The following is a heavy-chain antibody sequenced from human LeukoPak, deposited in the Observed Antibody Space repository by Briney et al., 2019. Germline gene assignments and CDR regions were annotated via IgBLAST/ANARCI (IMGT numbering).Heavy chain of an antibody. Sequence: KPSETLSLTCTVSGGSISSYYWSWIRQPAGKGLEWIGRIYTSGSTNYNPSLKSRVTISVDTSKNQFSLKLSSVTAADTAVYYCARGYCSSTSCYYFDYWGQGTLVTVSS. D-gene: IGHD2-2*01. CDR1: GGSISSYY. CDR2: IYTSGST. CDR3: ARGYCSSTSCYYFDY. V-gene: IGHV4-4*07. J-gene: IGHJ4*02.